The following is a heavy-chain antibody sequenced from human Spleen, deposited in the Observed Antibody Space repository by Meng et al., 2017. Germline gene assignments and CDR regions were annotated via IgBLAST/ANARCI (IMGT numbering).Heavy chain of an antibody. J-gene: IGHJ4*02. CDR1: GFTFSSYE. CDR2: ISSSGSTI. D-gene: IGHD3-22*01. CDR3: ASSGVYYDSNY. Sequence: LTGAASGFTFSSYEMNWVRQAPGKGLEWVSYISSSGSTIYYADSVKGRFTISRDNAKNSLYLQMNSLRAEDTAVYYCASSGVYYDSNYWGQGTLVTVSS. V-gene: IGHV3-48*03.